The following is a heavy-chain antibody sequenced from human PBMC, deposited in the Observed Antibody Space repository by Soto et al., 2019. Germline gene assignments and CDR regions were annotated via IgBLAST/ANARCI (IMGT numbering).Heavy chain of an antibody. CDR3: ARSAVAITSVGYFDY. J-gene: IGHJ4*02. V-gene: IGHV4-28*01. CDR2: IYYSGST. D-gene: IGHD3-22*01. CDR1: GYSISSSNW. Sequence: SETLTLTCAVSGYSISSSNWWGWIRQPPGKGLEWIGYIYYSGSTYYNPSLKSRVTMSVDTSKNQFSLKLSSVTAVDTAVYYCARSAVAITSVGYFDYWGQGTLVTVSS.